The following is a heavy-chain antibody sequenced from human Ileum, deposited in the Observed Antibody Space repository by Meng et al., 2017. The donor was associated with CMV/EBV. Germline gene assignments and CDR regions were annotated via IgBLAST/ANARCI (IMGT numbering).Heavy chain of an antibody. Sequence: ASGYPFTGYYLHWVRQAPGQGLEWMGWINPNSGGTNYAQKFRSRVTMTRDTSISTAYMELSRLRSDDTTVYYCARSVLSTVGGRFDPWGQGTLVTVSS. V-gene: IGHV1-2*02. J-gene: IGHJ5*02. CDR3: ARSVLSTVGGRFDP. D-gene: IGHD2-2*01. CDR1: GYPFTGYY. CDR2: INPNSGGT.